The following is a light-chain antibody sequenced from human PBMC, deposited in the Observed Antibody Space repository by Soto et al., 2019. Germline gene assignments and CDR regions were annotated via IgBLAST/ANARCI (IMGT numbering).Light chain of an antibody. CDR2: EVS. CDR3: SSSTSSSTYV. V-gene: IGLV2-18*02. J-gene: IGLJ1*01. Sequence: QYVLTQPASVSGSPGQSLTISCTGTSSDVGSYNRVSWYQQPPGTAPKLMIYEVSNRPSGVPDRFSGSKSGNTASLTISGLQAEDEADYYSSSSTSSSTYVFGTGTKVTVL. CDR1: SSDVGSYNR.